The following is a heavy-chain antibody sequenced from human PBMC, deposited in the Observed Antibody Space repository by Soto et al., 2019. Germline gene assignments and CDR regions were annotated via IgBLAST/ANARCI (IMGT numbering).Heavy chain of an antibody. D-gene: IGHD1-26*01. CDR3: ARDTKSGSYSLDY. J-gene: IGHJ4*02. CDR1: GFTFSSYG. Sequence: GGSLRLSCAASGFTFSSYGMHWVRQAPGKGLEYVSAISSNGGSTYYANSVKGRFTISRDNSKNTLYLQMGSLRAEDMAVYYCARDTKSGSYSLDYWGQGTLVTVSS. CDR2: ISSNGGST. V-gene: IGHV3-64*01.